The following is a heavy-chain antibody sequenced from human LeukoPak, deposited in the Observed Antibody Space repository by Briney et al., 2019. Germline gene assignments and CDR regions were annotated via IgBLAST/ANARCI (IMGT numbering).Heavy chain of an antibody. D-gene: IGHD3-10*01. CDR2: IYTSGST. Sequence: SETLSLTCTVSGSSISSYYWSWIRQPAGKGLEWIGRIYTSGSTNYNPSLKSRVTMSVDTSKNQFSLKLSSVTAADTAVYYCAREGRVSHPFGGLGAFDIWGQGTMVTVSS. V-gene: IGHV4-4*07. CDR3: AREGRVSHPFGGLGAFDI. J-gene: IGHJ3*02. CDR1: GSSISSYY.